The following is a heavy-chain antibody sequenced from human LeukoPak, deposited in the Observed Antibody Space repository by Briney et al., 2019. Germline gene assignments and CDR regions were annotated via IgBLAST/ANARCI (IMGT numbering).Heavy chain of an antibody. CDR2: INKDGSST. Sequence: QTGGSLRLSCAASGFTFSSYWMHWVRQGPGKGLVWVSRINKDGSSTSYADSVKGRFTTSRDNAKNTLYLQMNSLRAEDTAVYYCARGAYCGGDCYRNAFDIWGQGIMVTVSS. D-gene: IGHD2-21*02. CDR3: ARGAYCGGDCYRNAFDI. J-gene: IGHJ3*02. CDR1: GFTFSSYW. V-gene: IGHV3-74*01.